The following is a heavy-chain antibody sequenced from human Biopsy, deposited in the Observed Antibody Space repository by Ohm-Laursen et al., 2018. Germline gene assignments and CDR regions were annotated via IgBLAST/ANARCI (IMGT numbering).Heavy chain of an antibody. CDR2: INHSGRT. Sequence: SDTLSLTCAVYGEPFNGYYWSWIRQTPGKGLEWIGEINHSGRTNYNPSLKSRVTISVDTSKNQLSLKVRSVTAADTAVYYCVRGVDYYDPYHYYALDVWGQGTTVTVSS. D-gene: IGHD3-22*01. CDR3: VRGVDYYDPYHYYALDV. CDR1: GEPFNGYY. V-gene: IGHV4-34*01. J-gene: IGHJ6*02.